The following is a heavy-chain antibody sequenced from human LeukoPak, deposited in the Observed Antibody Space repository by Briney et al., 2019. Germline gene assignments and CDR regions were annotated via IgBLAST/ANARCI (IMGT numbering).Heavy chain of an antibody. CDR1: GGSISSSSYY. J-gene: IGHJ4*02. CDR2: IYYSGST. D-gene: IGHD1-26*01. V-gene: IGHV4-39*01. CDR3: ARQGIVGATTDY. Sequence: KPSETLSLTCTVSGGSISSSSYYWGWIRQPPGKGLEWIGSIYYSGSTYYNPSLKSRVTISVDTSKNQFSLKLSSVTAADTAVYYCARQGIVGATTDYWGQGTLVTVSS.